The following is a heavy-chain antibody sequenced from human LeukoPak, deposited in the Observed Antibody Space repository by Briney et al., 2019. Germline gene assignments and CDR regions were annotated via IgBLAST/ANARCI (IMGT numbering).Heavy chain of an antibody. Sequence: GGSLRPSCAASGYTFSDYSVNWVRQVPGKGLEWVSSISSSGTYIYYADSVKGRFTISRDNAKNSPFLQMNSLRAEDTAVYYCVSGNDPDYVWGTYRLDAFDIWGEGTMVIVSS. J-gene: IGHJ3*02. CDR1: GYTFSDYS. D-gene: IGHD3-16*02. V-gene: IGHV3-21*01. CDR3: VSGNDPDYVWGTYRLDAFDI. CDR2: ISSSGTYI.